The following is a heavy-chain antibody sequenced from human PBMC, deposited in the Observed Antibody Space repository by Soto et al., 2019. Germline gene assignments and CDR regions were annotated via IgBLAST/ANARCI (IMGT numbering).Heavy chain of an antibody. CDR3: ARVGYYDSSDHYYYYGMDV. D-gene: IGHD3-22*01. V-gene: IGHV4-30-4*01. CDR1: GGSISSSSYY. Sequence: PSEILSLTCTVSGGSISSSSYYWSWIRQPPGKGLEWIGYIYYSGSTYYNPSLKSRVTISVDTSKNQFSLKLSSVTAADTAVYYCARVGYYDSSDHYYYYGMDVWGQGTTVTVSS. CDR2: IYYSGST. J-gene: IGHJ6*02.